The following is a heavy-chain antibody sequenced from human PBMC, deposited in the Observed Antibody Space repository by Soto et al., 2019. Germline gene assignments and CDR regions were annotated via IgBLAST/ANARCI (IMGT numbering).Heavy chain of an antibody. D-gene: IGHD2-2*01. J-gene: IGHJ4*02. CDR1: GGSISSYY. Sequence: SETLSLTCTVSGGSISSYYWSWIRQPPGKGLEWIGYIYYSGSTNYNPSLKSRVTISVDTSKNQFSLKLSSVTAADTAVYYCARAVCSSTSCYKLELPLDYWGQGTLVTV. CDR3: ARAVCSSTSCYKLELPLDY. CDR2: IYYSGST. V-gene: IGHV4-59*01.